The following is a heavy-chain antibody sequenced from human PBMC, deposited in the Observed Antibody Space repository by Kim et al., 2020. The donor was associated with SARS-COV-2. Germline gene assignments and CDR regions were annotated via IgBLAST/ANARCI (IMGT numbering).Heavy chain of an antibody. CDR2: IYYSGGT. D-gene: IGHD4-17*01. CDR1: GGSVSSSAYS. J-gene: IGHJ6*01. CDR3: AGVVTVTTDYYYYGVDV. Sequence: SETLSLTCTVSGGSVSSSAYSWGWIRQPPGKGLEWIGCIYYSGGTNFNPSLKNRVTISVDRSKNLFSLKMTSATAADTALYYCAGVVTVTTDYYYYGVDV. V-gene: IGHV4-61*03.